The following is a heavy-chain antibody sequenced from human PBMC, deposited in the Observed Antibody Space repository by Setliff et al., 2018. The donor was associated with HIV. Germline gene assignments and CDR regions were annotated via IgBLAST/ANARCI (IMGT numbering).Heavy chain of an antibody. CDR1: GFIFSTFA. CDR2: LWFDGIRK. V-gene: IGHV3-33*07. D-gene: IGHD6-19*01. CDR3: ARDYWMAGLDY. Sequence: GSLRLSCAASGFIFSTFAMYWVRQAPGKGLEWVAVLWFDGIRKYYADSVKGRFTISRDTAKNSLYLQMNSLSVEDTAVYYCARDYWMAGLDYWGQGTLVTVSS. J-gene: IGHJ4*02.